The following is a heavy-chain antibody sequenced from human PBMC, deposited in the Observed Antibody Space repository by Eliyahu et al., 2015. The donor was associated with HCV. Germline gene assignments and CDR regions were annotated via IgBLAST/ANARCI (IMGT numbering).Heavy chain of an antibody. CDR3: ARYCTNGVCYEGFDY. D-gene: IGHD2-8*01. J-gene: IGHJ4*02. CDR2: INHSGST. Sequence: QVQLQQWGAGLLKPSETLSLTCAVYGGSFSGYYWSWIRQPPGKGLEWIGEINHSGSTNYNPSLKSRVTISVDTSKNQFSLKLSSVTAADTAVYYCARYCTNGVCYEGFDYWGQGTLVTVSS. CDR1: GGSFSGYY. V-gene: IGHV4-34*01.